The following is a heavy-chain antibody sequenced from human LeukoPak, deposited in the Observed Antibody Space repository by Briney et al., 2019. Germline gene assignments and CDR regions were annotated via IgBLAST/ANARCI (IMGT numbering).Heavy chain of an antibody. Sequence: PSETLSLTCTVSGGSISGYYWSWIRQSPGKGLEWIGYIYYSGSTDYNPSLKSRVTISVDTSKNQFSLKLSSVTAADTAVYYCARGSDYGTFDYWGQGTLVTVSS. V-gene: IGHV4-59*01. D-gene: IGHD4-17*01. CDR3: ARGSDYGTFDY. J-gene: IGHJ4*02. CDR1: GGSISGYY. CDR2: IYYSGST.